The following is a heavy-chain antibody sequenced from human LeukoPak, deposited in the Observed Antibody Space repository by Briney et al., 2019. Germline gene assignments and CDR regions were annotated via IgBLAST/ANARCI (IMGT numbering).Heavy chain of an antibody. CDR3: ARLYSEGAFDI. D-gene: IGHD5-12*01. Sequence: GASLQISGKGSGYNFTSYWIGWVRQLPGKGLEWMGIIYPGDSDTRYSPSFQGQVTTSADKSISTAYLQWSSLKASDTAMYYCARLYSEGAFDIWGQGTVVTVSS. V-gene: IGHV5-51*01. CDR1: GYNFTSYW. CDR2: IYPGDSDT. J-gene: IGHJ3*02.